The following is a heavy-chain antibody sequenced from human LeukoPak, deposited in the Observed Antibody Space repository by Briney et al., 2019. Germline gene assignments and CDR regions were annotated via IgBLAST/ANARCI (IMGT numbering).Heavy chain of an antibody. D-gene: IGHD3-10*01. CDR3: ARTVLWFGDNWFDP. CDR1: GFTFSSYA. V-gene: IGHV3-23*01. Sequence: PGGSLRLSCAASGFTFSSYAMSWVRQAPGKGLEWVSAISGSGGSTYYADSVKGRSTISRDNAKNSLYLQMNSLRAEDTAVYYCARTVLWFGDNWFDPWGQGTLVTVSS. CDR2: ISGSGGST. J-gene: IGHJ5*02.